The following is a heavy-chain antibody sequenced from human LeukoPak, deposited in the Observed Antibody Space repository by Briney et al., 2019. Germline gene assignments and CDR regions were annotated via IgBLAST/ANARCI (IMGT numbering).Heavy chain of an antibody. D-gene: IGHD6-13*01. J-gene: IGHJ5*02. Sequence: GGSLRLSCAASGFTFSDYYMSWIRQAPGKGLEWVSYISSSSSYTNYADSVKGRFTISRDNAKNSLYLQMNSLRAEDTAVYYCAGDPGAAAGYNWFDPWGQGTLVTVSS. V-gene: IGHV3-11*06. CDR1: GFTFSDYY. CDR3: AGDPGAAAGYNWFDP. CDR2: ISSSSSYT.